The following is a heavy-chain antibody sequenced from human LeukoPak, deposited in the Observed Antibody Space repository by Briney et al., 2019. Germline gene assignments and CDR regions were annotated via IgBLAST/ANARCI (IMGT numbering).Heavy chain of an antibody. CDR2: IHPSGML. V-gene: IGHV4-31*03. D-gene: IGHD1-26*01. CDR1: GASFNSDDQY. J-gene: IGHJ5*02. Sequence: PSQTLSLTCTVSGASFNSDDQYWNWIRQSPGKGLEWIGSIHPSGMLYNNPSLESRVTMSRDTSKNQFSLNLNSVTAADTAVYYCARDASGSHGFDPWGQGTLVTVSS. CDR3: ARDASGSHGFDP.